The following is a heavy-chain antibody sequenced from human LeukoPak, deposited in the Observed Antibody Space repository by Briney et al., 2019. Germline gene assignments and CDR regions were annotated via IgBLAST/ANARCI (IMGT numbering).Heavy chain of an antibody. Sequence: GASLRLSCAASGFTFGSYAMSWVRQAPGKGLEWVSAISGSGGSTYYADSVKGRFTISRDNSKNTLYLQMNSLRAEDTAVYYFAKYYSSSPPTGFEPWPQRTLDTVSS. CDR2: ISGSGGST. V-gene: IGHV3-23*01. CDR3: AKYYSSSPPTGFEP. CDR1: GFTFGSYA. J-gene: IGHJ5*02. D-gene: IGHD6-13*01.